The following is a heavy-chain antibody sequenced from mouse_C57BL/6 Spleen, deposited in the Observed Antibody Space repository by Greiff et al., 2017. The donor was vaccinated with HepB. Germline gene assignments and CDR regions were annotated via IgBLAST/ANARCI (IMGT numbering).Heavy chain of an antibody. D-gene: IGHD1-1*01. V-gene: IGHV1-53*01. J-gene: IGHJ4*01. CDR3: ARDYGSSPYAMDY. Sequence: VQLQQSGTELVKPGASVKLSCKASGYTFTSYWMHWVKQRPGQGLEWIGNINPSNGGTNYNEKFKSKATLTVDKSSSTAYMQLSSLTSEDSAVYYCARDYGSSPYAMDYWGQGTSVTVSS. CDR2: INPSNGGT. CDR1: GYTFTSYW.